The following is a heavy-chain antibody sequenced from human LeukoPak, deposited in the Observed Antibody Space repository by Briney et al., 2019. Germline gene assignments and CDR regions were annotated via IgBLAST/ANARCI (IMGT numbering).Heavy chain of an antibody. D-gene: IGHD3-10*01. Sequence: PSETLSLTCTVSGGSISSGGYYWSWIRQHPGKGLEWIGYIYYSGSTYYNPSLKSRVTISVDTSKNQFSLKLSSVTAADTAVYYCARGLYGSGPPDYFDYWGQGTLVTVSS. J-gene: IGHJ4*02. CDR3: ARGLYGSGPPDYFDY. CDR2: IYYSGST. V-gene: IGHV4-31*03. CDR1: GGSISSGGYY.